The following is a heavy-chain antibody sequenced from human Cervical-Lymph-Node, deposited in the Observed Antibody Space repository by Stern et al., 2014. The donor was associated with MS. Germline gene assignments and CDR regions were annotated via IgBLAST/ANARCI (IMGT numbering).Heavy chain of an antibody. Sequence: QVQLQESGPGLVRPSETLSLTCNVSGGSMPDYYWSWIRQPPGKGLEWIGYVYHTGSTSYNPSLKSRVTISIDTSKSQFALKVNSVTTADTAVYYCARGGHMASMFYWGQGTLVTVSS. J-gene: IGHJ4*02. D-gene: IGHD5-24*01. CDR1: GGSMPDYY. CDR3: ARGGHMASMFY. CDR2: VYHTGST. V-gene: IGHV4-59*01.